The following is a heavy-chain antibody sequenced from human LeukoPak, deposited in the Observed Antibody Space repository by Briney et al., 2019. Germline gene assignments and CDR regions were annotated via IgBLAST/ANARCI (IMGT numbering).Heavy chain of an antibody. CDR3: ARTDYDILTGQTYYYGMDV. CDR2: ISYDGSNK. J-gene: IGHJ6*02. Sequence: GRSLRLSCAASGFTFSAYAMHWVRQAPGKGLGWVAAISYDGSNKWYGGSVKGRFTISRDNSKNTLYLQMSSLKVEDTGVYYCARTDYDILTGQTYYYGMDVWGQGTTVTVSS. V-gene: IGHV3-30*03. CDR1: GFTFSAYA. D-gene: IGHD3-9*01.